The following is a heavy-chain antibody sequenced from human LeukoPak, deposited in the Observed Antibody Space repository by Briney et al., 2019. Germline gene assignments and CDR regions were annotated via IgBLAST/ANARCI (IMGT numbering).Heavy chain of an antibody. Sequence: ASVKVSCKTSGYTFTSYYMHWVRQAPGQGLEWMGIINPSDGSTSYAQKFQDRVTMTRDTSTSTVYVELSSLRSEDTAVYYCARDRYYYGSGSYHCGLDVWGQGTTVTVSS. CDR1: GYTFTSYY. V-gene: IGHV1-46*01. D-gene: IGHD3-10*01. J-gene: IGHJ6*02. CDR2: INPSDGST. CDR3: ARDRYYYGSGSYHCGLDV.